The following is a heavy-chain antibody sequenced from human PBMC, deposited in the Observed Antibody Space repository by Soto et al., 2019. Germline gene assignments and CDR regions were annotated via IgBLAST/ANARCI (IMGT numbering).Heavy chain of an antibody. CDR1: GFTFSSYA. CDR2: ISGSGGST. D-gene: IGHD6-19*01. V-gene: IGHV3-23*01. Sequence: EVQLLESGGGLVQPGGSLRLSCAASGFTFSSYAMSWVRQAPGKGLEWVSAISGSGGSTYYADSVKGRFTISRDNSQNPLYLQMHSLRAEDTAVYYCAKDLLAVAGRLYYCGMDGWGQGTTVTVSS. CDR3: AKDLLAVAGRLYYCGMDG. J-gene: IGHJ6*02.